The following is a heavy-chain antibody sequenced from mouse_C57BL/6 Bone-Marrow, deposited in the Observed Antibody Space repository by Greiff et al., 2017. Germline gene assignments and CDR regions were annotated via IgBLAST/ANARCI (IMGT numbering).Heavy chain of an antibody. J-gene: IGHJ1*03. D-gene: IGHD1-1*01. CDR2: IYPGSGNT. CDR1: GYSFTSYY. V-gene: IGHV1-66*01. Sequence: QVQLKESGPELVKPGASVKISCKASGYSFTSYYIHWVKQRPGQGLEWIGWIYPGSGNTKYNEKFKGKATLTADTSSSTAYMQLSSLTSEDSAVYYCARDYYGSSDWYLDVWGTGTTVTVSS. CDR3: ARDYYGSSDWYLDV.